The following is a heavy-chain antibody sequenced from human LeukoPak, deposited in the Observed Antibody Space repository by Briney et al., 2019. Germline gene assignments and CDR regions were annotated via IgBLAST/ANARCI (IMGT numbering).Heavy chain of an antibody. CDR2: FIPILGTA. V-gene: IGHV1-69*13. J-gene: IGHJ6*02. CDR3: ARGLYCSSSTSCYNYGMDV. CDR1: GGTFRSYG. D-gene: IGHD2-2*01. Sequence: SVQVSCKASGGTFRSYGLNWARQAPGQGLEWMGGFIPILGTAKYAQKLQGRVTITADESTSTAYMDLSSLTYEDTALYYCARGLYCSSSTSCYNYGMDVWGQGTTVTVSS.